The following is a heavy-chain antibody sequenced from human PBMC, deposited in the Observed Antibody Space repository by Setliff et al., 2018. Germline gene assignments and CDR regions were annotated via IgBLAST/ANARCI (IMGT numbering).Heavy chain of an antibody. CDR2: LFPGDSDT. V-gene: IGHV5-51*01. CDR1: GYEFTNYW. J-gene: IGHJ5*02. D-gene: IGHD3-22*01. CDR3: ARGIYYFDIMGDP. Sequence: GESLKISCKTSGYEFTNYWIAWVRQTPGKGLEWMGSLFPGDSDTRYSPSFQGQVTFSADKSISTAYLQWSSLRSDDTAVYYCARGIYYFDIMGDPWGQGTLVTVSS.